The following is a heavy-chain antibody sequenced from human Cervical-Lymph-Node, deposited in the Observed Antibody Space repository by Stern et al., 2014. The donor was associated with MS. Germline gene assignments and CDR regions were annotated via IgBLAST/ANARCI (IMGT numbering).Heavy chain of an antibody. D-gene: IGHD6-25*01. CDR1: GFTFGRHS. CDR2: ISYGGSSQ. CDR3: ASPAAARYFDY. J-gene: IGHJ4*02. Sequence: VQLVESGGGVVQPGRSLRLSCATSGFTFGRHSMHWVRQAPGKGLEWVAIISYGGSSQHYADSVKGRFTISRSNSNNPLYLQMNSLRVEDTAMYYCASPAAARYFDYWGQGSQVTVSS. V-gene: IGHV3-30-3*01.